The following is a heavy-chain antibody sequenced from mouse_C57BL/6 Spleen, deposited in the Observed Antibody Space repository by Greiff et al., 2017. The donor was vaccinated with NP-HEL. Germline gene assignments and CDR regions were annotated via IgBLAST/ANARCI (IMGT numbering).Heavy chain of an antibody. Sequence: QVQLPQPGAELVMPGASVKLSCKASGYTFTSYWMHWVKQRPGQGLEWIGEIDPSDSYTNYTQKFKGKSTLTVDKSSSTAYMQLSSLTSEDSAVYYCARLVTTGGGYFDYWGQGTTLTVSS. J-gene: IGHJ2*01. CDR3: ARLVTTGGGYFDY. D-gene: IGHD2-2*01. CDR2: IDPSDSYT. CDR1: GYTFTSYW. V-gene: IGHV1-69*01.